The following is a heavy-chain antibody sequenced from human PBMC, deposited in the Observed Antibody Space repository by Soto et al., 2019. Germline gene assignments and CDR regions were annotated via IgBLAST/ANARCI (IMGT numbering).Heavy chain of an antibody. V-gene: IGHV3-30*04. CDR3: ARVFDGYYFDY. CDR1: GFMFETFY. D-gene: IGHD6-13*01. CDR2: ISSDGRNK. J-gene: IGHJ4*02. Sequence: QVVVVESGGGVVQPGRSLTLSCAASGFMFETFYMHWVRQAPGKGLQWVAVISSDGRNKYYAESVKGRFSISRDNSKNSLYLQLNSLIPQDTAVYYCARVFDGYYFDYWGQGARVTVAS.